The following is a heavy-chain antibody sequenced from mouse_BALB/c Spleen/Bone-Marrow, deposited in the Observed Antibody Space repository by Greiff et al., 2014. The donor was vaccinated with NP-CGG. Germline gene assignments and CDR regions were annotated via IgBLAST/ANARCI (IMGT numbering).Heavy chain of an antibody. J-gene: IGHJ3*01. CDR1: GYTFTDYA. D-gene: IGHD2-4*01. Sequence: QVQLQQSGAELVRPGVSVKISCKGSGYTFTDYAMHWVKQSHAKSLEWFGVISTYYGVASYNQKFMGKTTITVDKSSSTADMELARLTSENSAIYSSARGVDDYDAWFAYWGQGTLVTVSA. V-gene: IGHV1S137*01. CDR2: ISTYYGVA. CDR3: ARGVDDYDAWFAY.